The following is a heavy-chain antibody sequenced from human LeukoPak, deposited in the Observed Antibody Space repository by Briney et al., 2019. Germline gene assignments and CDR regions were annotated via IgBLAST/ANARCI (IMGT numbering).Heavy chain of an antibody. D-gene: IGHD3-22*01. CDR2: IKQDGSEK. J-gene: IGHJ4*02. CDR3: ARCMTSCYYEH. V-gene: IGHV3-7*01. Sequence: GGSLRLSCAASGFTFSNYGMSWVRQAPGKGLEWVASIKQDGSEKFYVDSVKGRFTISRDNAKNSLYLQMNKLTDEDTAVYYCARCMTSCYYEHWGQGTLVTVSS. CDR1: GFTFSNYG.